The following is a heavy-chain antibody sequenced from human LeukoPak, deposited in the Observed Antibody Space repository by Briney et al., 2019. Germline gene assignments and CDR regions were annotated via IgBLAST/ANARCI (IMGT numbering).Heavy chain of an antibody. CDR2: INHSGST. CDR3: ARAALRWFGDPGLDY. J-gene: IGHJ4*02. CDR1: GGSFSGYY. V-gene: IGHV4-34*01. D-gene: IGHD3-10*01. Sequence: SETLSLTCAVYGGSFSGYYWRWIRQPPGKGLEWIGEINHSGSTNYNPSLKSRVTISVDTSKNQFSLKLSSVTAADTAVYYCARAALRWFGDPGLDYWGQGTLVTVSS.